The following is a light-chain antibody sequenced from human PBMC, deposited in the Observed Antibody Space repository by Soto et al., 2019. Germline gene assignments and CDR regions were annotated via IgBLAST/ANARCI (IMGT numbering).Light chain of an antibody. V-gene: IGLV1-51*01. Sequence: QSVLSQPPSLSAAPGQKVTISCYGSNSNIENNFVSWFRQFPGAAPDLLIFDNSNRPSGIPDRFSGSKSGSSATLAISGLQAGDEAHYYCGTWDSSLSAVVFGTGPKVTVL. CDR3: GTWDSSLSAVV. CDR2: DNS. CDR1: NSNIENNF. J-gene: IGLJ1*01.